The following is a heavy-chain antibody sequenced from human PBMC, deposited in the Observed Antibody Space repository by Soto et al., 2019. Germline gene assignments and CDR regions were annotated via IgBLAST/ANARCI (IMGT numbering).Heavy chain of an antibody. D-gene: IGHD6-13*01. CDR1: GFTFSSYA. Sequence: PGGSLRLSCAASGFTFSSYAMRWVRQAPGKGLEWVAVISYDGSNKYYADSVEGRFTISRDNSKNTLYLQMNSLRAEDTAVYYCARDLGPSGAAADYYYYGMDVWGQGTTVTVSS. CDR2: ISYDGSNK. CDR3: ARDLGPSGAAADYYYYGMDV. J-gene: IGHJ6*02. V-gene: IGHV3-30*14.